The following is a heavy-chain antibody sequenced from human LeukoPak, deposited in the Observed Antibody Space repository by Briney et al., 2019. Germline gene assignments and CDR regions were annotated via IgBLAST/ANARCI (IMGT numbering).Heavy chain of an antibody. D-gene: IGHD5-18*01. CDR3: ARAELKRRPAGPRGYSYGPWAFDI. CDR2: INTNTGNP. CDR1: GYTFTSYA. V-gene: IGHV7-4-1*02. Sequence: ASVKVSYKASGYTFTSYAMNWVRQAPGQGLEWMGWINTNTGNPTYAQGFTGRFVFSLDTSVSTAYLQISSLKAEDTAVYCCARAELKRRPAGPRGYSYGPWAFDIWGQGTMVTVSS. J-gene: IGHJ3*02.